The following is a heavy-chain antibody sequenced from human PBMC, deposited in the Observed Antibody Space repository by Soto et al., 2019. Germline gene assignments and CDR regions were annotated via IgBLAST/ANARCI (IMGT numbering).Heavy chain of an antibody. CDR1: GFTFSSYA. D-gene: IGHD3-3*01. J-gene: IGHJ4*02. V-gene: IGHV3-23*01. CDR3: HGGEVWPLLYFDY. CDR2: ISGSGGST. Sequence: EVQLLESGGGLVQPGGSLRLSCAASGFTFSSYAMSWGRQAPGKGLEWVSAISGSGGSTYYADSVKGRFTISRDNSKNTLYLQMNSLRAEDTAVYYCHGGEVWPLLYFDYWGQGTLVTVSS.